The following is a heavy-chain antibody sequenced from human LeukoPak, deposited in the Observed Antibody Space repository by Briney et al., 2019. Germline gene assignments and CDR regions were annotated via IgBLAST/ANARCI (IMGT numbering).Heavy chain of an antibody. CDR2: ISWNSGSI. V-gene: IGHV3-9*03. CDR3: AKAAGGYYDSSGYYFFDY. Sequence: GGSLRLSCAASGFTFDDYAMHWVRQAPGKGPEWVSGISWNSGSIGYADSVKGRFTISRDNAKNSLYLQMNSLRAEDMALYYCAKAAGGYYDSSGYYFFDYWGQGTLVTVSS. J-gene: IGHJ4*02. CDR1: GFTFDDYA. D-gene: IGHD3-22*01.